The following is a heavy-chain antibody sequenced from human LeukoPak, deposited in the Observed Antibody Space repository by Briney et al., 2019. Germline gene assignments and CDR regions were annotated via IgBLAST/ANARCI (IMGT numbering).Heavy chain of an antibody. D-gene: IGHD1-7*01. CDR3: ARGPRITGTRRFDP. CDR1: GGSFSGYY. Sequence: SETLSLTCAVYGGSFSGYYWSWIRQPPGKGLEWIGEINHSGSTNYNPSLKSRVTISVVTSKNQFSLKLSSVTAADTAVYYCARGPRITGTRRFDPWGQGTLVTVSS. V-gene: IGHV4-34*01. J-gene: IGHJ5*02. CDR2: INHSGST.